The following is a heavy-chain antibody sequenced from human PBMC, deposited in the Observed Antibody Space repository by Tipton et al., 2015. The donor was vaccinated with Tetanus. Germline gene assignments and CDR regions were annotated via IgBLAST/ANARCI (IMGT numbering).Heavy chain of an antibody. Sequence: TLSLTCSINGGSFSNFYWSWIRQTPGKGLQWIGETNHIGSTTYNPSLRGRVTISVDKSKNQFSLNLRSMTAADTALYYCARNRYCNSTDCSLRNTPFDPWGQGTLVTVSS. V-gene: IGHV4-34*01. CDR2: TNHIGST. D-gene: IGHD2/OR15-2a*01. J-gene: IGHJ5*02. CDR1: GGSFSNFY. CDR3: ARNRYCNSTDCSLRNTPFDP.